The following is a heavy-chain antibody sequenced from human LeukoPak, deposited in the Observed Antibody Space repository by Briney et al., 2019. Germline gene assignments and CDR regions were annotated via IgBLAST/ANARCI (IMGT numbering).Heavy chain of an antibody. CDR1: GFTFSTYW. Sequence: PGGSLRLSCAASGFTFSTYWMTWVRQAPGKGLEWVANIKWDGIETYYVDSVKGRFAISRNNAKNSLYLQMNNLRDEDTAVYCCAKNHVTVPNGDWFGPWGQGTLVTVSS. D-gene: IGHD4-11*01. CDR2: IKWDGIET. V-gene: IGHV3-7*01. J-gene: IGHJ5*02. CDR3: AKNHVTVPNGDWFGP.